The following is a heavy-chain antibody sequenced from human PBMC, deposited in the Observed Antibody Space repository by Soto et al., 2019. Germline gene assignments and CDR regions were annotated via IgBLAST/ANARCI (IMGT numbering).Heavy chain of an antibody. D-gene: IGHD3-9*01. V-gene: IGHV4-39*01. Sequence: PSETLSLTCTVSGGSITSSSFYWGWIRQPPGKGLEWIGIIYYSGSSYYNPSLRSRVTISVDTSKSQYSLNLNSVTAADTAVYYCARGYDILTGPLDYWGPGTRVTVPS. J-gene: IGHJ4*02. CDR3: ARGYDILTGPLDY. CDR1: GGSITSSSFY. CDR2: IYYSGSS.